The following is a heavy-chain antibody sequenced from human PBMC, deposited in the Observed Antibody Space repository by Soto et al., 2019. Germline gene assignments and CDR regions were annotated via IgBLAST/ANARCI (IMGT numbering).Heavy chain of an antibody. V-gene: IGHV3-53*05. CDR3: TKPRSSLQWPPFDS. CDR1: GFTVSSNY. D-gene: IGHD6-19*01. Sequence: GGSLRLSCAASGFTVSSNYMSWVRQAPGKGLEWVSVIYSGGSTYYADSVKGRFTISRDNSKNTLYLQMNSLRGEDTAVYYCTKPRSSLQWPPFDSWGHGTLVTVSS. CDR2: IYSGGST. J-gene: IGHJ4*01.